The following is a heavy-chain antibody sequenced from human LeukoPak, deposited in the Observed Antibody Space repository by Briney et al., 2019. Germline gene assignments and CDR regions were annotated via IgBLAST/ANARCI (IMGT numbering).Heavy chain of an antibody. CDR1: GASISSGDYY. V-gene: IGHV4-30-4*01. D-gene: IGHD5-12*01. CDR2: IYYSGST. Sequence: SETLSLTCTVPGASISSGDYYWSWIRQPPGKGLEWIGYIYYSGSTYYNPSLKSRVTISVDTSKNQFSLKLRSVTAADTAVYYCARAAPLYSGYPTGAYFDFWGQGTLVTVSS. J-gene: IGHJ4*02. CDR3: ARAAPLYSGYPTGAYFDF.